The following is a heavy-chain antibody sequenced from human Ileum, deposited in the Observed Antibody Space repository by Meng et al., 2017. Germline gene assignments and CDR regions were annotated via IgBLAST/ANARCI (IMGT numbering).Heavy chain of an antibody. Sequence: RPEAPAAVLLKPWGTRSLPSPVSPVSITSVTNWSWVRLPPGKGLEWIGQISHSGSTFYNPSLKSRVPMSVDKSKSQFSLMLTSVTAADTAVYYCARHGGYYQGFWGQGTLVTVSS. CDR3: ARHGGYYQGF. CDR2: ISHSGST. D-gene: IGHD4-23*01. V-gene: IGHV4-4*02. CDR1: PVSITSVTN. J-gene: IGHJ4*02.